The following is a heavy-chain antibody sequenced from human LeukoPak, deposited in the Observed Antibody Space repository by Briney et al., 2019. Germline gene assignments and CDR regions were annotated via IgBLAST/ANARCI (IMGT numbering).Heavy chain of an antibody. CDR3: AELGITMIGGV. D-gene: IGHD3-10*02. CDR1: GFTFSSYW. CDR2: ISSSGSTI. Sequence: GRSLRLSCAASGFTFSSYWMHWVRQAPGKGLEWVSYISSSGSTIYYADSVKGRFTISRDNAKNSLYLQMNSLRAEDTAVYYCAELGITMIGGVWGKGTTVTVSS. V-gene: IGHV3-48*04. J-gene: IGHJ6*04.